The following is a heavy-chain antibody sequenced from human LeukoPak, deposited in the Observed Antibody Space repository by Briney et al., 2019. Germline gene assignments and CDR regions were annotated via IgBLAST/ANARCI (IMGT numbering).Heavy chain of an antibody. J-gene: IGHJ4*02. V-gene: IGHV4-59*01. CDR3: ARLAPGNYDILTGDPKVVFDY. Sequence: PSETLSLTCTVSGDSISSFFWSWVRQPRGKGLEWVGYVHSSGSTKYNTSLKSRLIISVDMSKNQFSLKLRSVSVADTAVYYCARLAPGNYDILTGDPKVVFDYWGQGALVTVSS. CDR1: GDSISSFF. CDR2: VHSSGST. D-gene: IGHD3-9*01.